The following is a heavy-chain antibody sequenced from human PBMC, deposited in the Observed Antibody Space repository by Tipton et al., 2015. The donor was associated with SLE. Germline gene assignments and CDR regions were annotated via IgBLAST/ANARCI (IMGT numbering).Heavy chain of an antibody. CDR2: IYYSGST. Sequence: TLSLTCTVSGGSISSYYWSWIRQPPGKGLEWIGYIYYSGSTNYNPSLKSRVTISVDTSKNQFSLKLSSVTAADTAVYYCARVHLEITMVRGVIFDYWGQGTLVTVSS. V-gene: IGHV4-59*01. CDR1: GGSISSYY. CDR3: ARVHLEITMVRGVIFDY. D-gene: IGHD3-10*01. J-gene: IGHJ4*02.